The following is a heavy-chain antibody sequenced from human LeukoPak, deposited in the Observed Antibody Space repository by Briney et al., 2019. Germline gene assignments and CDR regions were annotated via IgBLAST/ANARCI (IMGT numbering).Heavy chain of an antibody. CDR1: RFTFSDYS. D-gene: IGHD6-13*01. J-gene: IGHJ4*02. CDR3: ARGPKYISATGPYYFDY. Sequence: PGGSLRLSCAASRFTFSDYSMNWVRQAPGKGLQWVASISSGSVYIYYVDSMKGRFTISRDNAKSSMYLQMYSLRAEDTAVYYCARGPKYISATGPYYFDYWGQGTPVTVSS. CDR2: ISSGSVYI. V-gene: IGHV3-21*01.